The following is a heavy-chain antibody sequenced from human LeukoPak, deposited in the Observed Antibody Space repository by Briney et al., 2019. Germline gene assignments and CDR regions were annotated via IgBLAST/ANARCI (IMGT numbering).Heavy chain of an antibody. V-gene: IGHV4-38-2*02. J-gene: IGHJ6*03. CDR3: ARVSYYYYYMDV. CDR1: GYSISSGYY. Sequence: PSEILSLTCTVSGYSISSGYYWGWIRQPPGKGLEWIGSIYHSGSTYYNPSLKSRVTISVDTSKNQFSLKLSSVTAADTAVYYCARVSYYYYYMDVWGKGTTVTVSS. CDR2: IYHSGST.